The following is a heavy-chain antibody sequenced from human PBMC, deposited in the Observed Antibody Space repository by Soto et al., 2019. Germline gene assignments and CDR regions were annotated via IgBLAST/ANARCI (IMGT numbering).Heavy chain of an antibody. CDR1: GFTFSSYA. J-gene: IGHJ6*02. D-gene: IGHD3-9*01. V-gene: IGHV3-21*01. CDR3: ARGPPLYYDILTGYYGAYYGMDV. CDR2: ISSSSSYI. Sequence: EVQLLESGGGLVQPGGSLRLSCAASGFTFSSYAMSWVRQAPGKGLEWVSSISSSSSYIYYADSVKGRFTISRDNAKNSLDLQMNSLRAEDTAVYYCARGPPLYYDILTGYYGAYYGMDVWGQGTTVTVSS.